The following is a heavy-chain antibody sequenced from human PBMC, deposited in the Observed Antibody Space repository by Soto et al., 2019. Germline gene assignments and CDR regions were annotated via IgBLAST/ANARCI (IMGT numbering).Heavy chain of an antibody. Sequence: PGEALKISCKGSGYSFTSYWIGWVRQMPGKGLEWMGIIYPGGSDTRYSPSFQGQVTISADKSISTAYLQWSSLKASDTAMYYCARLDIVAYQYYYGMDVWGQGTTVTVSS. CDR1: GYSFTSYW. V-gene: IGHV5-51*01. J-gene: IGHJ6*02. CDR2: IYPGGSDT. CDR3: ARLDIVAYQYYYGMDV. D-gene: IGHD5-12*01.